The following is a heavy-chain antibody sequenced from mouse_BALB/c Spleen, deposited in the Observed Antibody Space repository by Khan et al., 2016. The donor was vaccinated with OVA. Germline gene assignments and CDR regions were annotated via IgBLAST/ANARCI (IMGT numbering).Heavy chain of an antibody. Sequence: QIQLVQSGPELKKPGETVKISCKASGYTFTNYGVNWVKQTPGKGLKWMGWINTYTGEPTYADDFKGRFAFSLETSASTAFLQINNLKNEDTATYFCARWGRRAMDYWGQGPSVTVSS. CDR2: INTYTGEP. V-gene: IGHV9-3-1*01. D-gene: IGHD3-3*01. CDR1: GYTFTNYG. J-gene: IGHJ4*01. CDR3: ARWGRRAMDY.